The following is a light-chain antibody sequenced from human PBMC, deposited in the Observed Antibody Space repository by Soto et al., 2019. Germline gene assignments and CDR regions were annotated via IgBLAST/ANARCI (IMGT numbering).Light chain of an antibody. V-gene: IGKV1-9*01. CDR3: QQLNSYPLT. CDR1: QGISSY. Sequence: IQLTQSPSSLSASVGDRVTHTCRASQGISSYLAWYQQKPGKAPKLLIYAASTLQSGVPSRFSGSGSGTDFTLTISSLQPEDFAAYYCQQLNSYPLTFGGGTNGDI. J-gene: IGKJ4*01. CDR2: AAS.